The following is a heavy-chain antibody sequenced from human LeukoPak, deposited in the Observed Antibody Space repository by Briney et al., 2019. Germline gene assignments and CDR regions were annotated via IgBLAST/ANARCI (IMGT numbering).Heavy chain of an antibody. V-gene: IGHV5-51*01. CDR3: ARHEYHDYGDYEAFDI. J-gene: IGHJ3*02. CDR1: GYSFTSYW. CDR2: IYPGDSDT. Sequence: GESLKISCKGSGYSFTSYWIGWVRKMPGKGLEWMGIIYPGDSDTRYSPSFQGQVTISADKSISTAYLQWSSLKASDTAMYYCARHEYHDYGDYEAFDIWGQGTMVTVSS. D-gene: IGHD4-17*01.